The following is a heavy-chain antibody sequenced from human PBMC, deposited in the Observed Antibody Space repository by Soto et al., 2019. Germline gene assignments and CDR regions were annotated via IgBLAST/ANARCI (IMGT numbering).Heavy chain of an antibody. Sequence: QVQLVESGGGVAQPGGSLRLSCVTSGFTFNTFGMNWVRQAPGKGLEWVASISYDGSEDYYADSVKGRFTISRDTSQNTLFLQLNSLRVEDTALYFCARDSKASLYYCDASGYAFTHWGQGTLLIVST. V-gene: IGHV3-30*19. CDR1: GFTFNTFG. CDR3: ARDSKASLYYCDASGYAFTH. CDR2: ISYDGSED. J-gene: IGHJ4*02. D-gene: IGHD3-22*01.